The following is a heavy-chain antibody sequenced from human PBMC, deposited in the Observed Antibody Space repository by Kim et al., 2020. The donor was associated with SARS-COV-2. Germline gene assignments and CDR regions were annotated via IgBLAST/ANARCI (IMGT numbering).Heavy chain of an antibody. D-gene: IGHD2-21*01. J-gene: IGHJ4*01. CDR3: ARGGGTWGYSAGSRYFDH. CDR2: IYRDDTT. Sequence: GGSLRLSCVPSGFTVLGNYFSWVRQAPGKGLEWVSVIYRDDTTSYADSVKGRFTIFRDNSKKTVSLHMHSLGAEDTAGYYCARGGGTWGYSAGSRYFDH. CDR1: GFTVLGNY. V-gene: IGHV3-66*01.